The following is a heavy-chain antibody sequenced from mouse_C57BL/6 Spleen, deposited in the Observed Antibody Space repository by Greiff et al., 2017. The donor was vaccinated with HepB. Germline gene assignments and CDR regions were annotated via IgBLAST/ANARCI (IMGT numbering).Heavy chain of an antibody. V-gene: IGHV5-6*01. J-gene: IGHJ2*01. Sequence: EVKLVESGGDLVKPGGSLKLSCAASGFTFSSYGMSWVRQTPDKRLEWVATISSGGSYTYYPDSVKGRFTISRDNAKNTLYLQMSSLKSEDTARYYCARHGTGTFDYWGQGTTLTVSS. D-gene: IGHD4-1*01. CDR3: ARHGTGTFDY. CDR2: ISSGGSYT. CDR1: GFTFSSYG.